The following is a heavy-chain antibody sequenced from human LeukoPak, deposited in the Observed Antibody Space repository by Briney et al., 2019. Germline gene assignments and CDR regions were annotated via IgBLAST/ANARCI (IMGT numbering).Heavy chain of an antibody. J-gene: IGHJ4*02. Sequence: PSETLSLTRTVSGGSISSYYWSWIRQPPGKGLEWIGYIYYSGSTNYNPSLKSRVTISVDTSKNQFSLKLSSVTAADTAVYYCARDFEGGHDYWGQGTLVTVSS. CDR1: GGSISSYY. CDR2: IYYSGST. V-gene: IGHV4-59*01. D-gene: IGHD3-9*01. CDR3: ARDFEGGHDY.